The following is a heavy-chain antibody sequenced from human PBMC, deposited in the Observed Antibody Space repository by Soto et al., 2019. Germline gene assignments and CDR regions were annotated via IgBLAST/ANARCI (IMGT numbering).Heavy chain of an antibody. V-gene: IGHV4-30-4*02. CDR1: GASISSGDYL. D-gene: IGHD1-7*01. J-gene: IGHJ4*02. CDR2: IYDSGSS. CDR3: ARTTAVPNSLRSRYFFDY. Sequence: SETLSLTCTVSGASISSGDYLWSWIRQSPGKGLEWIGYIYDSGSSYYNPSLQSRVTMSVDTSKNQFSLRLSSVTTADTALYYCARTTAVPNSLRSRYFFDYWGQGTLVTVSS.